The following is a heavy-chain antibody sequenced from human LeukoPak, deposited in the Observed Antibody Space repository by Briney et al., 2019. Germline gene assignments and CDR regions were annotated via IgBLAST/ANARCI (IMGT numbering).Heavy chain of an antibody. Sequence: PAGGSLRLSCAASGFPFSSYAMHWVRQAPGKGPEWVALISYDGNNKYYADSVKGRFTISRDNSKNTLYLQMNSLRAEDTAVYYCARGPHIVGDLNWFDPWGQGTLVTVSS. CDR3: ARGPHIVGDLNWFDP. J-gene: IGHJ5*02. CDR1: GFPFSSYA. CDR2: ISYDGNNK. D-gene: IGHD1-26*01. V-gene: IGHV3-30-3*01.